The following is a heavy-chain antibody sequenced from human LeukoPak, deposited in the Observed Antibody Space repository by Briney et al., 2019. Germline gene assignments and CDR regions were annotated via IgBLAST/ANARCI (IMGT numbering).Heavy chain of an antibody. V-gene: IGHV1-69*04. J-gene: IGHJ4*02. CDR2: IIPILGIA. D-gene: IGHD4-17*01. CDR1: GGTFSSYA. Sequence: GASVKVSCKASGGTFSSYAISWVRQAPGQGLEWMGRIIPILGIANYAQKFQGRVTITADKSTSTAYMELSSLRSEDTAVYYCARALDGDYVFFFDYWGQGTLVTVSS. CDR3: ARALDGDYVFFFDY.